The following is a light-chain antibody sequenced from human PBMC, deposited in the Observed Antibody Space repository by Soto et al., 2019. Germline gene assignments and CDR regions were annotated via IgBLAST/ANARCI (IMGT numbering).Light chain of an antibody. CDR3: QQYGNSPLT. CDR2: GAF. V-gene: IGKV3-20*01. Sequence: EIVLTQSPGTLSLSPGDRATLSCRASQSVDSNYVAWYQQKPGQAPRLLIYGAFTRATGVPHRFSGSGSGSDFTLSISRLEPDDFAVYSCQQYGNSPLTFGEGTKVEIK. CDR1: QSVDSNY. J-gene: IGKJ4*01.